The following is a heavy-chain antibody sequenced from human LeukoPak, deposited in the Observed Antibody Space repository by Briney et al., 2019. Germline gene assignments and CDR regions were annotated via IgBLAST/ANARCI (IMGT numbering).Heavy chain of an antibody. CDR3: TRGLEYSSTDAFDI. CDR1: GITFSRHS. CDR2: IGSSRRYI. V-gene: IGHV3-21*01. Sequence: PGGSLRLSCEVSGITFSRHSMNWVRQAPGKGLEWVASIGSSRRYIYHADSVRGRFTISGENAEKSLYLEMNSLRVEDTAVYYCTRGLEYSSTDAFDIWGQGIMVTVSS. D-gene: IGHD6-6*01. J-gene: IGHJ3*02.